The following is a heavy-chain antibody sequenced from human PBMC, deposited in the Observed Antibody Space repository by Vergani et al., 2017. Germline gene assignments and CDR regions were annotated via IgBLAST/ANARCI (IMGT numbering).Heavy chain of an antibody. CDR2: ISAYNGNT. D-gene: IGHD3-9*01. V-gene: IGHV1-18*04. J-gene: IGHJ4*02. Sequence: QVQLVQSGAEVKKPGASVKVSCKASGYTFTSYGISWVRQAPGQGLEWMGWISAYNGNTNYAQKLQGRVTMTTDTSTSTAYMELSRLRSDDTAVYYCARPNAHSYYDILTGDDYYFDYWGQGTLVTVSS. CDR1: GYTFTSYG. CDR3: ARPNAHSYYDILTGDDYYFDY.